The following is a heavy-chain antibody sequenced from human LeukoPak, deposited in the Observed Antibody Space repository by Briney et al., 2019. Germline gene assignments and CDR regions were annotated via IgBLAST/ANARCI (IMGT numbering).Heavy chain of an antibody. CDR2: IKQDGSEK. Sequence: GGSLRLSCAASGFTFSSYWMSWVRQAPGKGLEWVANIKQDGSEKYYVDSVKSRFTISRDNTKNSLYLQMNSLRVEDTAVSYCARDQYDTWSRRGNFDSWGQGTLVIVSS. V-gene: IGHV3-7*03. CDR3: ARDQYDTWSRRGNFDS. D-gene: IGHD3-3*01. CDR1: GFTFSSYW. J-gene: IGHJ4*02.